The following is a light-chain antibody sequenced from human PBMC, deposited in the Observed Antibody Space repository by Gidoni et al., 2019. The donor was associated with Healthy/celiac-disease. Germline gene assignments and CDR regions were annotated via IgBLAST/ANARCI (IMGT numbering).Light chain of an antibody. CDR1: QSISSW. CDR3: QQYNSYPWT. J-gene: IGKJ1*01. Sequence: DIQMTQSPSTLSASVGDRVTITCRASQSISSWLAWYQKKPGKAPKLLIYDASSLESGVPSRFSGSGSGTEFTLTISSLQPDDLATYYCQQYNSYPWTFGQGTKVEIK. V-gene: IGKV1-5*01. CDR2: DAS.